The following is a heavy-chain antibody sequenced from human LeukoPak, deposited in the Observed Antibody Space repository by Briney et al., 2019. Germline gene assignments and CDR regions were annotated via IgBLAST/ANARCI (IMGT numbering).Heavy chain of an antibody. CDR2: IYSGGST. V-gene: IGHV3-53*01. CDR1: GFTVSSKY. D-gene: IGHD2-8*02. Sequence: GGSLRLSCAASGFTVSSKYMSWVRQAPGKGLEWVSVIYSGGSTYYADSVKGRFTISRGSSMTTLYLQMNSLRGEDTAVYFCATSWYYFDLWGQGTLVTVSS. J-gene: IGHJ4*02. CDR3: ATSWYYFDL.